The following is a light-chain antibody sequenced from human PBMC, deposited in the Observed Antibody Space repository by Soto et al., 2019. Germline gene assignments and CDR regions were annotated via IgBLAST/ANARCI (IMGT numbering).Light chain of an antibody. Sequence: ETVLTQSPGTLSLSPGERTTLPCRASQSISSGYLAWYQQRPGQAPRLLISGASNRATGIPDRFSGSGSGTDFTLTISRLEPEDFAVYYCQQYGGSPLVTFGGGTKVEIK. CDR2: GAS. V-gene: IGKV3-20*01. J-gene: IGKJ4*01. CDR3: QQYGGSPLVT. CDR1: QSISSGY.